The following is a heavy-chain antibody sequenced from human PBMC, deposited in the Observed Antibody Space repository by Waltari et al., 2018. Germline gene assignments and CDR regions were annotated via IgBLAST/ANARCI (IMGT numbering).Heavy chain of an antibody. CDR3: ARCRDSSTLLGFYMDV. J-gene: IGHJ6*03. Sequence: EVQLVQSGAEVKKPGESLKISRKGSGYSLTSYRIGWVRQTPGKGLEWMGIIYPGDSDTRYSPSFQGQVTISADKSISTAYLQWSSLKASDTAMYYCARCRDSSTLLGFYMDVWGKGTTVTVSS. D-gene: IGHD6-13*01. CDR2: IYPGDSDT. V-gene: IGHV5-51*01. CDR1: GYSLTSYR.